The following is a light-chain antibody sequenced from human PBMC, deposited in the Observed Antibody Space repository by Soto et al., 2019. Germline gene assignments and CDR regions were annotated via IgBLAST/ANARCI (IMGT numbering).Light chain of an antibody. V-gene: IGLV1-44*01. CDR3: ADWDDCVNATHVV. CDR2: SNN. J-gene: IGLJ1*01. CDR1: SSSIGSNT. Sequence: HFVLTQPHSASGSPGQRVTISCSRSSSSIGSNTVNWYQQRPGTAPTLVIYSNNQRPSGVPDRFSGSKSGTSASLAISGLQSEEDADYSCADWDDCVNATHVVFGAGTKVTVL.